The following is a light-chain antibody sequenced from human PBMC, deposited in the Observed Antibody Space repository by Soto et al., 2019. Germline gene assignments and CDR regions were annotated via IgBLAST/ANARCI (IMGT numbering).Light chain of an antibody. CDR2: EVS. Sequence: QSALTQPPSASGSAGQSVTISCTGTSSDVGGYNYVSWYQHHPDKAPKLMIYEVSKRPSGVPDRFSGSKSGNTASLTVSGLQAECEADYYCSSYTSSSTLGVFGGGTKLTVL. CDR1: SSDVGGYNY. J-gene: IGLJ3*02. V-gene: IGLV2-8*01. CDR3: SSYTSSSTLGV.